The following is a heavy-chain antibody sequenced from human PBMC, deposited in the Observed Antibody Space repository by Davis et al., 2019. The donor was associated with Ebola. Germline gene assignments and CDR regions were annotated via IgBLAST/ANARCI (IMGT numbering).Heavy chain of an antibody. J-gene: IGHJ3*02. CDR1: GFTFSSSW. D-gene: IGHD5-18*01. CDR3: ARGSVGTAFRAFDI. CDR2: IRNKDNSYTT. V-gene: IGHV3-72*01. Sequence: PGGSLRLSCVVSGFTFSSSWMHWVRQAPGQGLEWVARIRNKDNSYTTEYAASVKGRFSISRDDSENSHYLQMNSLKTEDSAVYYCARGSVGTAFRAFDIWGQGTMVTVSS.